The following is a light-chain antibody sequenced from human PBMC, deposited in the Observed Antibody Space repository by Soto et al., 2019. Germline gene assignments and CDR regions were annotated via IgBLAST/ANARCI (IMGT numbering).Light chain of an antibody. J-gene: IGLJ1*01. Sequence: QSALTQPASVSGSPGQSIAISCTGTSSDVGAYKYVSWYQQHPGKAPKLMIYDVNNRPSGISNRFSGSKSGNTASLTISGLQAEDEADYYCSSYTTSRTRVFGTGTKLTVL. V-gene: IGLV2-14*03. CDR2: DVN. CDR1: SSDVGAYKY. CDR3: SSYTTSRTRV.